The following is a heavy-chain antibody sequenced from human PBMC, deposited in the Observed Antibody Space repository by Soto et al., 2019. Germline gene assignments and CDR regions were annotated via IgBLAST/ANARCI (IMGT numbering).Heavy chain of an antibody. V-gene: IGHV3-7*01. J-gene: IGHJ4*02. D-gene: IGHD6-6*01. CDR2: IKQGGGEK. CDR3: AADPRPQLVPIDY. CDR1: GFTVSSYW. Sequence: EVQLVECVGELVQPGRSLRLSCADSGFTVSSYWMTCVRQAPGKGLEWVANIKQGGGEKYYLDSVKGRFTISRDNAKNSRYRQMNSLRAEDTAVYYCAADPRPQLVPIDYWGQGTLVTVSS.